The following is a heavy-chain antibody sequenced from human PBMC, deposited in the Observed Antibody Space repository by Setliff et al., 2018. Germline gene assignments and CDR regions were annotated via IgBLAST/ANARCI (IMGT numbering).Heavy chain of an antibody. Sequence: PSETLALTCTVSGDSIRSSLYYWGWARQPPGKELRWIGRIYITGSTDYNPSLESRDTISEDTSKNRFSLELSSVTAADTAEYFCARGFSYGVTTYGLDNWGRGTMVTVSS. D-gene: IGHD3-10*01. CDR2: IYITGST. J-gene: IGHJ3*02. V-gene: IGHV4-61*05. CDR3: ARGFSYGVTTYGLDN. CDR1: GDSIRSSLYY.